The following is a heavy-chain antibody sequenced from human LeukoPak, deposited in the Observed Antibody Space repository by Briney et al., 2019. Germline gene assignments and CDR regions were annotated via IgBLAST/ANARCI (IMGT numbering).Heavy chain of an antibody. CDR1: GFTFSTYA. Sequence: GGSLRLSCAASGFTFSTYAMTWVRQAPGKGLEWVSGFSDSGGATYYADSVKGRFTISRDNSKNTLYLQTNSLRAEDTAVYYCAKVRVTGYSSFDSWGQGTLVTVSS. V-gene: IGHV3-23*01. J-gene: IGHJ4*02. D-gene: IGHD3-9*01. CDR3: AKVRVTGYSSFDS. CDR2: FSDSGGAT.